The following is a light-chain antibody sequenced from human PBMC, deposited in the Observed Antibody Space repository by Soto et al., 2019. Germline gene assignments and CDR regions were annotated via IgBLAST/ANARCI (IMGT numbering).Light chain of an antibody. J-gene: IGKJ2*01. CDR1: QSVNNNF. V-gene: IGKV3-20*01. CDR2: GAS. Sequence: ERVLTQSPATLSLSPGERAALSCGASQSVNNNFFAWYQQIPGQAPRLLIYGASSRASGIPARFSGSGSGTDFTLTISRLEPEDFAVYYCQQYGDSPYTFGQGTKLQIK. CDR3: QQYGDSPYT.